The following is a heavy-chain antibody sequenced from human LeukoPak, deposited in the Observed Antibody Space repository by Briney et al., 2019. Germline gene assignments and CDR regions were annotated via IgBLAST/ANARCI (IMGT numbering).Heavy chain of an antibody. V-gene: IGHV4-34*01. CDR1: GGSFSGYY. Sequence: SETLSLTCAVYGGSFSGYYWSWIRQPPGKGLEWIGEINHSGSTNYNPSLKSRVTISVDTSKNQFSLKLSSVTAADTAVYYCARVTGYSSSWPLYFDYWGQGTLVTVSS. D-gene: IGHD6-13*01. J-gene: IGHJ4*02. CDR3: ARVTGYSSSWPLYFDY. CDR2: INHSGST.